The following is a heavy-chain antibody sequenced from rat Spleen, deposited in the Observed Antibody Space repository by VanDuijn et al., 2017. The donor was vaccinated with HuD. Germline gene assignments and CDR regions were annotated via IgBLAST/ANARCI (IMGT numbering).Heavy chain of an antibody. D-gene: IGHD5-1*01. J-gene: IGHJ4*01. CDR1: GFSLTSYN. CDR2: IWTGGST. Sequence: QVQLKESGPGLVQPSQTLSLTCTVSGFSLTSYNVHWVRQPTGKGLEWMGVIWTGGSTAYNSALKSRLSISRDTSKSQVFLKMNSLQTEDTAIYYCTRAPGKGYVMDAWGQGTAVTVSS. V-gene: IGHV2-30*01. CDR3: TRAPGKGYVMDA.